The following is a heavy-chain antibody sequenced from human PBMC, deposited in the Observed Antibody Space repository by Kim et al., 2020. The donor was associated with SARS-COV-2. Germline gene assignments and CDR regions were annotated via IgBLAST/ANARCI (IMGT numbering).Heavy chain of an antibody. CDR2: T. D-gene: IGHD1-7*01. V-gene: IGHV4-59*01. Sequence: TNYSPSLKSRVTISGDTSKNQLSLKLNAVTAADTAVYYCARDQTTSGMDVWGQGTTVIVSS. CDR3: ARDQTTSGMDV. J-gene: IGHJ6*02.